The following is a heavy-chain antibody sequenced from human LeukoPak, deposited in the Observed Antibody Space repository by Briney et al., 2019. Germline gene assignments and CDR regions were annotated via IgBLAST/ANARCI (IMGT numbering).Heavy chain of an antibody. V-gene: IGHV3-30*09. CDR3: AKGVEMATIDGFFDY. D-gene: IGHD5-24*01. J-gene: IGHJ4*02. Sequence: GGSLRLSCVASDFTFSNYAMHWVRQAPGKGLEWVALISYAESKKYYADSVKGRFAISRDNSKNTLYLQMNSLRAEDTAVYYCAKGVEMATIDGFFDYWGQGTLVTVSS. CDR2: ISYAESKK. CDR1: DFTFSNYA.